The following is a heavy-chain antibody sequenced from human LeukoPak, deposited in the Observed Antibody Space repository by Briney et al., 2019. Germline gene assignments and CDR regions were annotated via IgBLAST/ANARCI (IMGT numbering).Heavy chain of an antibody. D-gene: IGHD3-22*01. CDR1: GFTVSSNY. CDR2: IYSADNT. Sequence: GGSLRLSCAASGFTVSSNYMSWVRQAPGKGLEWVSIIYSADNTYYADSVKGRFTISRDNSKNTLYLQMNSLRAEDTAVYFCASRVVLVSTKSGFDYWGQGTLVTVSS. V-gene: IGHV3-66*01. J-gene: IGHJ4*02. CDR3: ASRVVLVSTKSGFDY.